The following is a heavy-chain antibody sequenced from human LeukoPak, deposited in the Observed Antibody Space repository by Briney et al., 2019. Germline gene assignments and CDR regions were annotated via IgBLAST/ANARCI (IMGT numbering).Heavy chain of an antibody. D-gene: IGHD1-26*01. CDR2: IKEDGSEK. J-gene: IGHJ4*02. CDR1: GLTFISYW. CDR3: GRRGSYLDY. Sequence: GGSWSLSFAASGLTFISYWRNWVPQAPGRGLEWVATIKEDGSEKYYVDSVKGRFTISRDNAKNSLYLQLNSMRAEDTAVYYCGRRGSYLDYWGQGTLVTVSS. V-gene: IGHV3-7*01.